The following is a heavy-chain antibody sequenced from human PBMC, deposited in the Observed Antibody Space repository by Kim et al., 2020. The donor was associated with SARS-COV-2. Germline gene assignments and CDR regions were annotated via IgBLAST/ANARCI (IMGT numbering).Heavy chain of an antibody. CDR1: GFTLDDYS. Sequence: GGSLRLSCAASGFTLDDYSMHWVRQAPGKGLEWVSGISWNSGSIGYADSVKGRFTISRDSAKNSQYLQMNSLRVEDTAFYYCARGGFYGSNDAFDIWGQGTMVTVSS. CDR3: ARGGFYGSNDAFDI. CDR2: ISWNSGSI. D-gene: IGHD3-10*01. V-gene: IGHV3-9*01. J-gene: IGHJ3*02.